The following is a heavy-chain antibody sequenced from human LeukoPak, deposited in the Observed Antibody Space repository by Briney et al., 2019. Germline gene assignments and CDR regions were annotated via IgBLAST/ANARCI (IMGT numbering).Heavy chain of an antibody. CDR3: ARAAYDSNGFTANHDY. Sequence: GGSLRLSCAASGFTFSSSAMSWVRQVPGKGLEWVSGISASGGSTYYADSVKGRFTISRDNSRNTLYLQMNNLRAEDTAVYYCARAAYDSNGFTANHDYWGQGTLVTVSS. V-gene: IGHV3-23*01. CDR1: GFTFSSSA. J-gene: IGHJ4*02. D-gene: IGHD5-18*01. CDR2: ISASGGST.